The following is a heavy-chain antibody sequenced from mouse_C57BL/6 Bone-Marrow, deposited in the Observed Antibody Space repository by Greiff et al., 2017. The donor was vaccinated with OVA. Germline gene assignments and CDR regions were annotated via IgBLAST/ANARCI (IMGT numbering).Heavy chain of an antibody. CDR1: GFTFSSYA. CDR2: ISDGGSYT. Sequence: EVQRVESGGGLVKPGGSLKLSCAASGFTFSSYAMSWVRQTPEKRLEWVATISDGGSYTYYPDNVKGRFTISRDNAKNNLYLQMSHLKSEDTAMYYCAREGYGSSPHWWGQGTTLTVSS. CDR3: AREGYGSSPHW. J-gene: IGHJ2*01. V-gene: IGHV5-4*01. D-gene: IGHD1-1*01.